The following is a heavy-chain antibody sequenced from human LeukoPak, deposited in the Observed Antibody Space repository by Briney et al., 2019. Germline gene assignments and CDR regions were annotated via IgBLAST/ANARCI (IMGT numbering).Heavy chain of an antibody. CDR1: GFSFDEHG. D-gene: IGHD2-2*01. CDR3: ARAPITSPFYFDY. J-gene: IGHJ4*02. CDR2: INWSGKST. V-gene: IGHV3-20*04. Sequence: GGSLRLTCTASGFSFDEHGMTWVRQVPGKGREWVAGINWSGKSTSYGDPVRGRFTISRDNAKNSLSLQMDLLRAEDTALYYCARAPITSPFYFDYWGQGTLVTVSS.